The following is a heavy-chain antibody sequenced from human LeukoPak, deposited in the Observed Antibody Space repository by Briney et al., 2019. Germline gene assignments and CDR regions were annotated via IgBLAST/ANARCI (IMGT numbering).Heavy chain of an antibody. D-gene: IGHD2-2*01. CDR1: VGSTIGYY. Sequence: SESLSHTCLVSVGSTIGYYWTWIRQPPGRGLEWIGYIYTSGSTTYNLSLKSRVTISVDMSKNHFALQLSSVTAADTAVYYCARQRCSSTSCPHRSVFEIWGQGTMVTVSP. CDR2: IYTSGST. CDR3: ARQRCSSTSCPHRSVFEI. J-gene: IGHJ3*02. V-gene: IGHV4-4*09.